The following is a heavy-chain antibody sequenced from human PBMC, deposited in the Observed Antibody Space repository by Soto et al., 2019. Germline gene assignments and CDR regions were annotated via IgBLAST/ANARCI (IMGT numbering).Heavy chain of an antibody. Sequence: QLQLQESGSGLVKPSQTLSLTCAVSGGSISSGGYSWSWIRQPPGKVQEWIGYIYHSGNTYYNPSLKSRVTISVDRSKNQFSLNLTSVTAADTAMYYCARGDYGPYYFDYWGQGTLVTVSS. CDR3: ARGDYGPYYFDY. CDR2: IYHSGNT. J-gene: IGHJ4*02. D-gene: IGHD4-17*01. V-gene: IGHV4-30-2*01. CDR1: GGSISSGGYS.